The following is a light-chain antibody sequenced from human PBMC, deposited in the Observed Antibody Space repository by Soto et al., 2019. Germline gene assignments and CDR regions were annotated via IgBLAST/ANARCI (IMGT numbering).Light chain of an antibody. V-gene: IGLV2-14*01. CDR2: EVS. CDR1: SSDVGGYNY. Sequence: QSALTQPASVSGSPGQSITISCTGTSSDVGGYNYVSWYQQYPGKVPKLMIYEVSNRPSGVSIRFSGSKSDNTASLTISGLQAEDEADYYCSSYTSSNTLVFGEGTKLTV. J-gene: IGLJ2*01. CDR3: SSYTSSNTLV.